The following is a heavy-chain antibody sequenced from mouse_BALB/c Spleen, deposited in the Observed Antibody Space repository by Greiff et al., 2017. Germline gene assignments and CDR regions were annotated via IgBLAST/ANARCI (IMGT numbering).Heavy chain of an antibody. CDR1: GYTFTSYY. D-gene: IGHD2-3*01. CDR3: TRDGYYDWDGFSY. J-gene: IGHJ3*01. V-gene: IGHV1S81*02. Sequence: QVHVKQPGAELVKPGASVKLSCKASGYTFTSYYMYWVKQRPGQGLEWIGGINPSNGGTNFNEKFKSKATLTVDKSSSTAYMQLSSLTSEDSAVYYCTRDGYYDWDGFSYWGQGTLVTVSA. CDR2: INPSNGGT.